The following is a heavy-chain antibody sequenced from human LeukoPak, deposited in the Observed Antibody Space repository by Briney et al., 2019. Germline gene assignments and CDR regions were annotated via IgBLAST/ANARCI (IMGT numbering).Heavy chain of an antibody. V-gene: IGHV1-2*02. CDR2: INPNSGDT. Sequence: GASVKVSCKASGYTFTGYYMHWVRQAPGQGLEWMGWINPNSGDTSSAQKFQGRVTMTRDTSISTAYMEVSRLRSDDTAVYYCARIGYCSSTSCYDGAFDIWGQGTMVTVSS. D-gene: IGHD2-2*01. CDR1: GYTFTGYY. J-gene: IGHJ3*02. CDR3: ARIGYCSSTSCYDGAFDI.